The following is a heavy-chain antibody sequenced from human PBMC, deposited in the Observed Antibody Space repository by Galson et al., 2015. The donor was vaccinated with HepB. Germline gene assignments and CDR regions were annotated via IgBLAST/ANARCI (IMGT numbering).Heavy chain of an antibody. J-gene: IGHJ4*02. CDR2: IKSKTEGGTT. Sequence: SLRLSCAASGFTFSNAWMNWVRQAPGKGLEWVGRIKSKTEGGTTDYAAPVKGRVTISRDDSKNTLYLQMNSLKTEDKAVYYCTTLQYYDSSGLGGFDYWGKVTLITVSS. V-gene: IGHV3-15*07. CDR3: TTLQYYDSSGLGGFDY. D-gene: IGHD3-22*01. CDR1: GFTFSNAW.